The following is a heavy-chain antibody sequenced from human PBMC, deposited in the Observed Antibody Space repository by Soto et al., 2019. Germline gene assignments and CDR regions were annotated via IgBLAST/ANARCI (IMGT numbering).Heavy chain of an antibody. J-gene: IGHJ4*02. CDR2: IIPIPGIA. CDR1: GGTFSSYT. V-gene: IGHV1-69*02. D-gene: IGHD2-2*01. Sequence: QVQLVQSGAEVQKPGSSVKVSCKASGGTFSSYTISWVRQAPGQGLEWMGRIIPIPGIANYAQKFQGRVTITADKSTSTAYMELSSLRSEDTDVYYCATDCSCTSCSGFDYWGQGTLVTVSS. CDR3: ATDCSCTSCSGFDY.